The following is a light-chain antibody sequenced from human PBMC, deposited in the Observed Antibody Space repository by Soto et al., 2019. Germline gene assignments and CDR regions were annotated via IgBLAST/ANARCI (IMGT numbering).Light chain of an antibody. V-gene: IGKV3-11*01. J-gene: IGKJ1*01. CDR2: GAS. CDR3: QQYNNWPET. CDR1: QSVSSK. Sequence: EIVLTQSPGTLSLSPGQRATLAVRASQSVSSKLAWYQQKPGQAPRLLIYGASSRAAGIPDRFSGSGSGTDFTLTITRLEPEDFAVYYCQQYNNWPETFGQGTKVDI.